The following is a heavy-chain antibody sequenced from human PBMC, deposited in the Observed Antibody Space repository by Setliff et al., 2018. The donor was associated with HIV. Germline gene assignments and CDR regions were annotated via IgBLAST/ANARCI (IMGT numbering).Heavy chain of an antibody. CDR1: GYTFTGYY. CDR3: AHLNDIVVVTALLPGDY. J-gene: IGHJ4*02. Sequence: ASVKVSCKASGYTFTGYYMHWVRQGPGQGLEWMGRINPNSGGTNYAQKFQGRVTMTRDTSMNTAYMELSRLRSDDTAVYYCAHLNDIVVVTALLPGDYWGQGTPVTVSS. D-gene: IGHD2-21*02. V-gene: IGHV1-2*06. CDR2: INPNSGGT.